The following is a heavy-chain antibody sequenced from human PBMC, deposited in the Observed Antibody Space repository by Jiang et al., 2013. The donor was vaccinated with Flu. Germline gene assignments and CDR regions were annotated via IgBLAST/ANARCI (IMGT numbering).Heavy chain of an antibody. CDR1: GYTFTSYG. D-gene: IGHD2-15*01. CDR2: ISAYNGNT. J-gene: IGHJ4*02. Sequence: GAEVKKPGASVKVSCKASGYTFTSYGISWVRQAPGQGLEWMGWISAYNGNTNYAQKLQGRVTMTTDTSTSTAYMELRSLRSDDTAVYYCARALGLEDYCSGGSCYPDDYWGQGTLVTVSS. V-gene: IGHV1-18*01. CDR3: ARALGLEDYCSGGSCYPDDY.